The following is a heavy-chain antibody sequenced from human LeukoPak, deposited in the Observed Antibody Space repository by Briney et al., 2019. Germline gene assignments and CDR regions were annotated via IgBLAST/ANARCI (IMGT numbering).Heavy chain of an antibody. D-gene: IGHD3-9*01. CDR3: AREAPYYDILTGYYPYNWFDP. Sequence: SETLSLTCTVSGGSISSYYWSWIRQPAGKGLEWIGRIYTSGSTNYNPSLKSRVTMSVDTSKNQFSLKLSSVTAADTAVYYCAREAPYYDILTGYYPYNWFDPWGQGTLVTVSS. CDR2: IYTSGST. CDR1: GGSISSYY. V-gene: IGHV4-4*07. J-gene: IGHJ5*02.